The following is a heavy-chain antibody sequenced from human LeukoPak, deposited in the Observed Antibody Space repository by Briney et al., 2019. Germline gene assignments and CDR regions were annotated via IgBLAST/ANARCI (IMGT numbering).Heavy chain of an antibody. CDR1: GFTYSDYY. CDR3: ARVLTTEYYYYGMDV. J-gene: IGHJ6*02. D-gene: IGHD4-17*01. V-gene: IGHV3-11*01. Sequence: GGSLTLFCAASGFTYSDYYMMWIRRAPGKGLVWVIYFSSSGSTIYYADSVKGRFTISRDNAKNSLYLQMNSLRAEDTAVYYCARVLTTEYYYYGMDVWGQGTTVTVSS. CDR2: FSSSGSTI.